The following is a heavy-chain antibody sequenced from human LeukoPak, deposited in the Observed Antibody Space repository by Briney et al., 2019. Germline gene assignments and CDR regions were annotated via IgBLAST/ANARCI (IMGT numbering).Heavy chain of an antibody. V-gene: IGHV3-48*01. D-gene: IGHD2-2*01. CDR3: AREVLEVVPAATTFFDY. J-gene: IGHJ4*02. CDR1: GFTFSSYS. Sequence: GGSLRLSCAASGFTFSSYSMNWVRQAPGKGLEWVSYISSSSSTIYYADSVKGRFTISRDNAKNSLYLQMNSLRAEDTAVYYCAREVLEVVPAATTFFDYWGQGTLVTVSS. CDR2: ISSSSSTI.